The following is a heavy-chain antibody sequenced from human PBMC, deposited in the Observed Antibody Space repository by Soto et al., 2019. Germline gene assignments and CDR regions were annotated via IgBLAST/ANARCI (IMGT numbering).Heavy chain of an antibody. CDR1: GYTFTKFH. J-gene: IGHJ4*02. V-gene: IGHV1-46*01. CDR2: IDPSGGVT. Sequence: ASGKVSCKASGYTFTKFHIHWVRQAPGQGLEWMGMIDPSGGVTRDAQRFQGRITMTSDTSTSSVYMELRSLRSEDTAVYSCAGDDTYSSGWDYFDYWGQGTLVTVSS. D-gene: IGHD6-19*01. CDR3: AGDDTYSSGWDYFDY.